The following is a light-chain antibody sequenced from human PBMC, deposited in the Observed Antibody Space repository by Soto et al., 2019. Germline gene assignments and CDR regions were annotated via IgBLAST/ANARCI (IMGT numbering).Light chain of an antibody. J-gene: IGLJ1*01. Sequence: QAVVTQEPSLTVSPGGTVTLTCGSSTGAVTNGHYPYWFQQKPGQAPRTLIYDTTNRHSWTPARFSGSLLGGKAALTLSGAQPEDEAAYCCLHSYNGPYVFGTGTKVTV. CDR1: TGAVTNGHY. CDR3: LHSYNGPYV. V-gene: IGLV7-46*01. CDR2: DTT.